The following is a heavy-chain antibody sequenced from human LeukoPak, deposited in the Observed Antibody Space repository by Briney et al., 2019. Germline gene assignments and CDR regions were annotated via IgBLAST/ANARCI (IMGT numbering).Heavy chain of an antibody. J-gene: IGHJ4*02. CDR2: ISYDGSNK. CDR3: AKDRYDSSGLDY. D-gene: IGHD3-22*01. CDR1: GFTFSSYG. Sequence: PGRSLRLSCAASGFTFSSYGMPWVRQAPGKGLEWVAFISYDGSNKYYADSVKGRFTISRDNPKNTLYLQMNSLRAEDTAVYYFAKDRYDSSGLDYWGQGTLVTVSS. V-gene: IGHV3-30*18.